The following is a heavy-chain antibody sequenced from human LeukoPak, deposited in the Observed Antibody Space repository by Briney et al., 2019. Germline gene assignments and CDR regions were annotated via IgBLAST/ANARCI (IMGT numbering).Heavy chain of an antibody. CDR2: ISWDGGST. D-gene: IGHD2-8*02. V-gene: IGHV3-43D*03. J-gene: IGHJ4*02. CDR1: GFTFDDYA. Sequence: PGGSLRLSCAASGFTFDDYAMHWVRQAPGKGLEWVSLISWDGGSTYYADSVKGRFTISRDNAKNSLYLQMNSLRAEDTAVYYCARGDNGLALSDYWGQGTLVTVSS. CDR3: ARGDNGLALSDY.